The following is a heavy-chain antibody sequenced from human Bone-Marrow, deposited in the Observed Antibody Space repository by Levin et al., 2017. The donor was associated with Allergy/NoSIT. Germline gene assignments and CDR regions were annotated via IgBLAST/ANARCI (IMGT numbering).Heavy chain of an antibody. Sequence: SETLSLTCAVSGVSISVGYWWSWVRQPPGKGLEWIGEIHHSGNTNYNPSLKSRVSMSVDKSKNQFSLKVNSLTAADTAVYYCARNGAYSSDYWGEGTLVTVSS. D-gene: IGHD3-22*01. CDR2: IHHSGNT. J-gene: IGHJ4*02. CDR3: ARNGAYSSDY. V-gene: IGHV4-4*02. CDR1: GVSISVGYW.